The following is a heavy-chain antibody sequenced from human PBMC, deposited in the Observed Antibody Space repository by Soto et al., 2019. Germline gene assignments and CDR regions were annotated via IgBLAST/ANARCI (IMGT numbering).Heavy chain of an antibody. CDR3: ERESSSPNSVLMVYASKGHFDY. CDR2: ISAYNGNT. V-gene: IGHV1-18*01. Sequence: ASVKVSCKASGYTFTSYDISWVRQAPGQGLEWMGWISAYNGNTNYAQKLQGRVTMTTDTSTSTAYTEPSSLRSDDKAVYYCERESSSPNSVLMVYASKGHFDYWGQGTLVTVSS. J-gene: IGHJ4*02. D-gene: IGHD2-8*01. CDR1: GYTFTSYD.